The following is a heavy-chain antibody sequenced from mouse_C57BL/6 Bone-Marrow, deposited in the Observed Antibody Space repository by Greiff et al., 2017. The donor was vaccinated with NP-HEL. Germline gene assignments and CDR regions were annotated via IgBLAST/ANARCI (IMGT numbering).Heavy chain of an antibody. D-gene: IGHD2-4*01. CDR1: GYTFTSYG. Sequence: QVQLQQSGAELARPGASVKLSCKASGYTFTSYGISWVKQRTGQGLEWIGEIYPRSGNTYYNEKFKGKATLTADKSSSTAYMELRSLTSEDSAVYFCADYDYDFWYFDVWGTGTTVTVSS. CDR2: IYPRSGNT. V-gene: IGHV1-81*01. J-gene: IGHJ1*03. CDR3: ADYDYDFWYFDV.